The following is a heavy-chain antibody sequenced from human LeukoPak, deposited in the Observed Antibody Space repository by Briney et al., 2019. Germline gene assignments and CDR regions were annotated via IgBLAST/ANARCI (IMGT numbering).Heavy chain of an antibody. Sequence: ASVKVSCKVAGYTLTELSMHWVRQAPGKGLEWMGGFDPEDGETIYAQKFQGRVTMTEDTSTDTAYMELSSLRSEDTAVYYCATWELIKGYYFDYWGQGTLVTVSS. J-gene: IGHJ4*02. V-gene: IGHV1-24*01. D-gene: IGHD1-26*01. CDR3: ATWELIKGYYFDY. CDR2: FDPEDGET. CDR1: GYTLTELS.